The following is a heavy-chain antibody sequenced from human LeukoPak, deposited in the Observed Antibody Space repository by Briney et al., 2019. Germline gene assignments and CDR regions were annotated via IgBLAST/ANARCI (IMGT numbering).Heavy chain of an antibody. Sequence: QTGGSLRPSCAASGFTFSTYAMSWVRQAPGKGLEWVSVVSGTGGRTYYADSVKGRFTISRDNSKNTLYLQMNSLRAEDTALYYCVKASSSSPQYNWFDAWGQGTLVTVSS. V-gene: IGHV3-23*01. J-gene: IGHJ5*02. CDR2: VSGTGGRT. CDR3: VKASSSSPQYNWFDA. D-gene: IGHD6-6*01. CDR1: GFTFSTYA.